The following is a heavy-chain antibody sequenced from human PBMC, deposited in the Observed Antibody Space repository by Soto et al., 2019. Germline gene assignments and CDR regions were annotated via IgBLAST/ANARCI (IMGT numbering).Heavy chain of an antibody. D-gene: IGHD2-15*01. Sequence: PPDTLSLTCTVSGGSISSGCYYWSWIRQHPGKGLEWIGYIYYSGSTYYNPSLKSRVTISVDTSKNQFSLKLSSVTAADTAMYYCARGIMVAAEYYFDYWRQGTLVTLSS. CDR3: ARGIMVAAEYYFDY. CDR1: GGSISSGCYY. CDR2: IYYSGST. V-gene: IGHV4-31*03. J-gene: IGHJ4*02.